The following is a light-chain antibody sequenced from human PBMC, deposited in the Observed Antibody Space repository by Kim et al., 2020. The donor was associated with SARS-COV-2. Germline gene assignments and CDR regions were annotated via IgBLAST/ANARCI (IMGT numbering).Light chain of an antibody. V-gene: IGKV1-13*02. J-gene: IGKJ3*01. CDR3: QQFKSNPLT. CDR2: DAS. CDR1: QGISSA. Sequence: AIQLTQSPSSLSASVGDRFTISCRESQGISSALAWYQQKPAKAPKLLMYDASSLESGVPSMFSGSGSGTDFNLTISILQPEDFATYYCQQFKSNPLTFGPGAEVDIK.